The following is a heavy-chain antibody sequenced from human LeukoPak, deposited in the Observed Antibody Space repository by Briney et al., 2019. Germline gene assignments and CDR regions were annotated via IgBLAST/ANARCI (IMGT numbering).Heavy chain of an antibody. Sequence: GGSLRLSCAASGFTFSTFAMVWVRQPPGKGLEWVSSIFPSGGEIHYADSVRGRFTISRDNAKNSLYLQMNSLRAEDTAVYYCAREERGYHLILRKDQYYYMDVWGKGTTVTVSS. CDR2: IFPSGGEI. D-gene: IGHD5-12*01. CDR3: AREERGYHLILRKDQYYYMDV. V-gene: IGHV3-21*01. J-gene: IGHJ6*03. CDR1: GFTFSTFA.